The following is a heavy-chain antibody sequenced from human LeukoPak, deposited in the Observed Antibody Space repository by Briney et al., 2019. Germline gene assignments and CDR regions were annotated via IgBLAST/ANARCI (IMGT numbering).Heavy chain of an antibody. D-gene: IGHD3-22*01. Sequence: TSQTLSLTCTVSGGSISSGGYYWSWIRQHPGKGLEWIGYIYYSGSTYYNPSLKSRVTISVDTSKNQFSLKLSSVTAADTAVYYCAREGGWDYYDSSGYYRFDYWGQGTLVTVSS. CDR3: AREGGWDYYDSSGYYRFDY. J-gene: IGHJ4*02. CDR1: GGSISSGGYY. CDR2: IYYSGST. V-gene: IGHV4-31*03.